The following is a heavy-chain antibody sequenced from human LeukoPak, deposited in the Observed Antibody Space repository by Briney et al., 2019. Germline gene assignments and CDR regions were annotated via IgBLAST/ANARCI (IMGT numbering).Heavy chain of an antibody. D-gene: IGHD3-22*01. Sequence: GGSLRLSCTASGFIVNTNYMTWVRQAPGQGLEWVSLLFGGGTAYYADSVKGRFTISRAISKNTLYLQMNSLRVEDTAVYYCARGGHSMIVAFDIWGEGKMVTVSS. J-gene: IGHJ3*02. CDR3: ARGGHSMIVAFDI. V-gene: IGHV3-53*01. CDR1: GFIVNTNY. CDR2: LFGGGTA.